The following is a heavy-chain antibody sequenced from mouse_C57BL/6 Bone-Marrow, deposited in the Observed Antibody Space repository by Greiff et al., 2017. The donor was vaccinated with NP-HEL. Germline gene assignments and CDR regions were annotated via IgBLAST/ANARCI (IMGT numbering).Heavy chain of an antibody. J-gene: IGHJ2*01. CDR2: INPNNGGT. CDR1: GYTFTDYY. Sequence: EVQLQQSGPELVKPGASVKISCKASGYTFTDYYMNWVKQSHGKSLEWIGDINPNNGGTSYNQKFKGKATLTVDKSSSTAYMELRSLTSEDSAVYYCARGGSSGSFDYWGQGTTLTVSS. CDR3: ARGGSSGSFDY. V-gene: IGHV1-26*01. D-gene: IGHD3-2*02.